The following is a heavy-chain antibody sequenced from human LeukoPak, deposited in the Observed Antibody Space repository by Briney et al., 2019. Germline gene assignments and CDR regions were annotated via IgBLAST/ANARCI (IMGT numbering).Heavy chain of an antibody. CDR3: ARDLVTVTKGFDI. Sequence: SETLSLTCAVSADSFSSHYWTWIRQSPGKGLEWIGYISYIGSTNYNPSLKSRVTISIDTSKNQFSLKLRSVTAADTAVYYCARDLVTVTKGFDIWGQGTMVSVSS. D-gene: IGHD4-17*01. CDR1: ADSFSSHY. V-gene: IGHV4-59*11. J-gene: IGHJ3*02. CDR2: ISYIGST.